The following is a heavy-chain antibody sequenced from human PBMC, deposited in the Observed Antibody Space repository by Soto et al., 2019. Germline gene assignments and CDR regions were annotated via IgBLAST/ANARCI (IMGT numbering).Heavy chain of an antibody. Sequence: ASVKVSCKASGYTFTSYDINWVRQATGQGLEWMGWMNPNSGNTGYAQKFQGRVTMTRNTSISTAYMELSSLRSEDTAVYYCAREASRENYYGMDVWGQGTTVTVSS. CDR1: GYTFTSYD. CDR2: MNPNSGNT. J-gene: IGHJ6*02. CDR3: AREASRENYYGMDV. V-gene: IGHV1-8*01.